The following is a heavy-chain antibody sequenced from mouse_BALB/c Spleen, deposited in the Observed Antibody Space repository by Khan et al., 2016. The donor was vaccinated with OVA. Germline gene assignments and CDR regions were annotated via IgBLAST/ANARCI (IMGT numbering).Heavy chain of an antibody. CDR3: ASHLTGSFAY. D-gene: IGHD4-1*01. J-gene: IGHJ3*01. CDR1: GFTFSAYG. Sequence: EVELVESGGDLVRPGGSLKLSCAASGFTFSAYGMSWVRQSPDKRLEWVATINSAGYYTYYPDSLKGRFIIPRDNAKNTLYLQMRSLKSEDTAMYYCASHLTGSFAYWGQGTLVTVSA. CDR2: INSAGYYT. V-gene: IGHV5-6*01.